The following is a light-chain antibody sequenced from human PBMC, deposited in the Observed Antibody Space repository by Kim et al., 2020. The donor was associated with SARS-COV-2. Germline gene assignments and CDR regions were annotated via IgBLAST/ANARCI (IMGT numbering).Light chain of an antibody. Sequence: SSSLEDRPTTTCRASQSISSYLNWYQQKPGNSPKALIYAASSVQSGVPSRFSGSGSGTDFTLTITSLQPEDCGIYYCQQTFSIPYTFGQGTKLEI. CDR3: QQTFSIPYT. V-gene: IGKV1-39*01. J-gene: IGKJ2*01. CDR2: AAS. CDR1: QSISSY.